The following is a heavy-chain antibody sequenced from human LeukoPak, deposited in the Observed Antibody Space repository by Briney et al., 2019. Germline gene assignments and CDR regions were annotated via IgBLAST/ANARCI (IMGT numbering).Heavy chain of an antibody. CDR3: THLGWFDP. CDR2: IDYDGTTT. V-gene: IGHV3-74*01. Sequence: GGSLRLSCAASGFTFSSYSMNWVRQAPGKGLVWVSRIDYDGTTTTYADSVKGRFTISRDNAKNTLYLQMNSLRAEDTAVYYCTHLGWFDPWGQGTLVTVSS. CDR1: GFTFSSYS. J-gene: IGHJ5*02.